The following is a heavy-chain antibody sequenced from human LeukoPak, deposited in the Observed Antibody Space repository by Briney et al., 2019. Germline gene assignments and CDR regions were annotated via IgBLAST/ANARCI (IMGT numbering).Heavy chain of an antibody. D-gene: IGHD4-11*01. J-gene: IGHJ6*03. V-gene: IGHV3-30*02. CDR3: AKVGVYSSYAREYYYYINV. CDR2: IRYDGTNK. CDR1: GFTFSNYG. Sequence: PGGSLRLSCAASGFTFSNYGMHWVRQAPGKGLEWVAFIRYDGTNKYYADSVKGRFTISRDNSKKTLYLQMNSLRAEDTAVYYCAKVGVYSSYAREYYYYINVWGKGTTATVSS.